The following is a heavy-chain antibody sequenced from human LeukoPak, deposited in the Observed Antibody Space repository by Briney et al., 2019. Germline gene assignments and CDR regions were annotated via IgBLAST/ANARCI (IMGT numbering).Heavy chain of an antibody. CDR3: ARVFGKTNIVVVPAARSNWFDP. D-gene: IGHD2-2*01. J-gene: IGHJ5*02. Sequence: ASVKVSCKASGYTFTSYGISWVRQAPGQGLEWMGWISALNGKTNYAQKLQGRVTMTTDPSTSTAYMELRSLRSDDTAVYYCARVFGKTNIVVVPAARSNWFDPWGQGTLVTVSS. V-gene: IGHV1-18*01. CDR2: ISALNGKT. CDR1: GYTFTSYG.